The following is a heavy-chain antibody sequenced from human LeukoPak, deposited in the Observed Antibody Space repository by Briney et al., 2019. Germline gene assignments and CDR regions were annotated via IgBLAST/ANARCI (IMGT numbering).Heavy chain of an antibody. D-gene: IGHD3-22*01. CDR2: IYHSGST. Sequence: SETLSLTCTDSGYSISSGYYWGWIRQPPGKGLEWIGSIYHSGSTYYNPSLKSRVTISVDTSKNQFSLKLSSVTAADTAVYYCARSGHSSGYFHYWGQGTLVTVSS. V-gene: IGHV4-38-2*02. CDR1: GYSISSGYY. CDR3: ARSGHSSGYFHY. J-gene: IGHJ4*02.